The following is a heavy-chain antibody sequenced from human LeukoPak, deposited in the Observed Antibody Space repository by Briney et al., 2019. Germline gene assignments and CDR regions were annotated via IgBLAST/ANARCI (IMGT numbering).Heavy chain of an antibody. CDR3: SNGIYSPSY. Sequence: GGSLRLSCTTSGFTFTLYWMAWIRQSPGKGLEWVTNINQDESQQYYLESVEGRFTFSRDNARNSVYLHMNNLRVEDTAVYYCSNGIYSPSYWGRGTLVTVSS. V-gene: IGHV3-7*01. CDR2: INQDESQQ. CDR1: GFTFTLYW. D-gene: IGHD6-13*01. J-gene: IGHJ4*02.